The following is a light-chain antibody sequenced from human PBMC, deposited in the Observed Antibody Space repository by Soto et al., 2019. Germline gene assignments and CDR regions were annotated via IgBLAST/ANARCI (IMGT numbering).Light chain of an antibody. J-gene: IGKJ2*01. V-gene: IGKV3-11*01. Sequence: EIGLTQSPATLSLSPGERATVSCRASQSVSSNLAWYQQKPGQAPRLLIYDASNRATGIPARFSGSGSGTDFTLTISSLEPEDFAVYYCQQRTSCPYTFGQGTRLEIK. CDR2: DAS. CDR1: QSVSSN. CDR3: QQRTSCPYT.